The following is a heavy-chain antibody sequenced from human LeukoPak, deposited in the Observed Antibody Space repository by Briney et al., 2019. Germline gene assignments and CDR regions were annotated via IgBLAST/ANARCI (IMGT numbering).Heavy chain of an antibody. CDR2: ITGSDGRT. J-gene: IGHJ4*02. V-gene: IGHV3-23*01. D-gene: IGHD5-24*01. CDR1: GFTFSNYA. Sequence: PGGSLRLSCAASGFTFSNYAMSWVRQAPGKGLEWVSAITGSDGRTFYADSVKGRFTISRDNSKNTLYLQTNSLRAEDTAVYYCAKVIREVDMSYDYWGQGTLVTVSS. CDR3: AKVIREVDMSYDY.